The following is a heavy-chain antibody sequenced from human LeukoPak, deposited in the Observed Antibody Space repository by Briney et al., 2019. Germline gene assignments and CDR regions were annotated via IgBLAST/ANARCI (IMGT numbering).Heavy chain of an antibody. J-gene: IGHJ4*02. CDR3: ARAARYHDWLSPSDY. CDR2: INPYTGDT. D-gene: IGHD3-9*01. Sequence: ASVKVSCKASGYTFSDYYMNWVRQAPGQGLEWMGWINPYTGDTHYAENFQGRVTMTRDTSLTTAYMELTGLRSDDTAFYFCARAARYHDWLSPSDYWGQGTLVTVSS. CDR1: GYTFSDYY. V-gene: IGHV1-2*02.